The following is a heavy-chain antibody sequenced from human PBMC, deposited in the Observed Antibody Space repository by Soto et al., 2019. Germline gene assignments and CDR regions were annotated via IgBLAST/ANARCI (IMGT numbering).Heavy chain of an antibody. V-gene: IGHV3-7*01. CDR1: VFTFINYW. D-gene: IGHD2-8*02. J-gene: IGHJ4*02. Sequence: SLRLXCASCVFTFINYWMACFRQAPGKGLEWVANIKEDGSEKHYVDSVKGRFTISRDNAKNSLYLQMNRLRVEDTAVYFCSRDVLVRPKDLKYWGQGALV. CDR3: SRDVLVRPKDLKY. CDR2: IKEDGSEK.